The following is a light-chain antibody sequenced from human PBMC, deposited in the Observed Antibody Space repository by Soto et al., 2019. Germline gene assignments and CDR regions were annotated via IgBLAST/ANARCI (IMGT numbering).Light chain of an antibody. CDR3: QQDYNLPMA. Sequence: PGARVTLSCRASQSVSSTCLTWYQLKPGQAPRLLIYGASTRATSIPARFSGSGSGTDFTLTISSLQPEDFAVYYCQQDYNLPMAFGQGTKVEIK. V-gene: IGKV3D-7*01. J-gene: IGKJ1*01. CDR2: GAS. CDR1: QSVSSTC.